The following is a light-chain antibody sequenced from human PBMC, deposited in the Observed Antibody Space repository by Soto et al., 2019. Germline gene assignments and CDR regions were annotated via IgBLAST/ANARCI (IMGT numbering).Light chain of an antibody. J-gene: IGKJ2*01. CDR3: QQSFTTPRT. CDR2: AAS. Sequence: DIQMTQFPSSLSASVGDRVTITCRASQRINTYVNWYQQKPGKAPKLLIYAASSLQSGVPSTFSGSGSGTDFTLTISSLQPEDFATYYCQQSFTTPRTFGQGTKLEIK. CDR1: QRINTY. V-gene: IGKV1-39*01.